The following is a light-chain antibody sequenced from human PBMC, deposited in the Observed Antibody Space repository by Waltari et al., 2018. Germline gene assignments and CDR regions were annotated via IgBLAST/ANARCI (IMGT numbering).Light chain of an antibody. J-gene: IGKJ1*01. CDR2: DAS. CDR3: QKYGTRPAT. CDR1: QSVGRT. V-gene: IGKV3-20*01. Sequence: EIVLTQSPASLSLSPGDRATLSCRASQSVGRTLAWYQQRPGQAPRLLIYDASSRATGLPDRFSGSGSGTDVSLTISRLEREDFAVYYCQKYGTRPATFGQGTKVEVK.